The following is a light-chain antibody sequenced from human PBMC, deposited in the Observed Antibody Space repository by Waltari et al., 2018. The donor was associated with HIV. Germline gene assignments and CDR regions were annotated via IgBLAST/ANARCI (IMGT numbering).Light chain of an antibody. CDR1: SSNIGSHS. CDR3: QAWDSSTVV. V-gene: IGLV1-44*01. Sequence: QSVLTQPPSASGTPGQRVTISCSGSSSNIGSHSVNWYQQLPGTAPKLLIYTNDQRPSGVPDRFSGSNSGDTATLTISGTQPVDEADYYCQAWDSSTVVFGPGTKVTVL. CDR2: TND. J-gene: IGLJ1*01.